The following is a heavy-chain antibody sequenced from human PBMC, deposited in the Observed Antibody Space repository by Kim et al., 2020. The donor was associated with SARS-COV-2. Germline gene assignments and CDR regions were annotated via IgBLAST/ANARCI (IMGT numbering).Heavy chain of an antibody. V-gene: IGHV3-21*01. D-gene: IGHD6-13*01. J-gene: IGHJ5*02. CDR3: ARDATGTFFYITHWPGIAAAGTFWFDP. Sequence: GGSLRLSCAASGFTFSSYSMNWVRQAPGKGLEWVSSISSSSSYIYYADSVKGRFTISRDNAKNSLYLQMNSLRAEDTAVYYCARDATGTFFYITHWPGIAAAGTFWFDPWGQGTLVTVSS. CDR1: GFTFSSYS. CDR2: ISSSSSYI.